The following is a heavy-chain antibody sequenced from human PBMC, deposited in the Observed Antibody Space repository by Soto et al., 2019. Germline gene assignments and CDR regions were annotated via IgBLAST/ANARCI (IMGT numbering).Heavy chain of an antibody. CDR2: ISGSGGST. Sequence: AGGSLRLSCAASGFSFSTYTMDWVRQAPGKGLEWVSAISGSGGSTYYADSVKGRFTISRDNSKNTLYLQMNSLRAEDTAVYYCAKVRITMIVVVIRPGYFDYWGQGTLVTVS. CDR3: AKVRITMIVVVIRPGYFDY. J-gene: IGHJ4*02. V-gene: IGHV3-23*01. D-gene: IGHD3-22*01. CDR1: GFSFSTYT.